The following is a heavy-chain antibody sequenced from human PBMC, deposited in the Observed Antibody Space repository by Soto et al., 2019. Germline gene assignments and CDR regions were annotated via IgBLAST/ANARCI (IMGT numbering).Heavy chain of an antibody. CDR1: GLTFSSYG. J-gene: IGHJ4*02. V-gene: IGHV3-30*18. CDR3: AKGLRYCSGGSCYSGSIDY. CDR2: ISYDGSNK. Sequence: GGSLRLSCAASGLTFSSYGMHWVRQAPGKGLEWVAVISYDGSNKYYADSVKGRFTISRDNSKNTLYLQMNSLRAEDTAVYYCAKGLRYCSGGSCYSGSIDYWGQGTLVTVSS. D-gene: IGHD2-15*01.